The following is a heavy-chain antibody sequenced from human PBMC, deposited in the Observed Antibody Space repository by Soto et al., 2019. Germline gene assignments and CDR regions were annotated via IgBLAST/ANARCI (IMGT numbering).Heavy chain of an antibody. D-gene: IGHD3-3*01. J-gene: IGHJ4*02. V-gene: IGHV5-51*01. CDR1: GYSFTSYW. CDR2: IYPGDSDT. CDR3: ARPYYDFWSGYSGPYY. Sequence: PGESLKISCKGSGYSFTSYWIGWVRQMPGKGLEWMGIIYPGDSDTRYSPSFQGQVTISADKSISTAYLQWGSLKASDTAMYYCARPYYDFWSGYSGPYYWGQGTLVTVSS.